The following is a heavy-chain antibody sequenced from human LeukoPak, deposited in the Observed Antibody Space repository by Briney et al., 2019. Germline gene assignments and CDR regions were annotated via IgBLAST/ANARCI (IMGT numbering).Heavy chain of an antibody. V-gene: IGHV4-38-2*01. Sequence: PSETLSLTCAVSGYSISSGYYWGWIRQPPGKGLEWIGSIYHSGSTYYNPSLKSRVTISVDTSKNQFSLKLNSVTAADTAVYYCARGTAAHGGAFDIWGQGTMVTVSS. D-gene: IGHD6-13*01. J-gene: IGHJ3*02. CDR3: ARGTAAHGGAFDI. CDR1: GYSISSGYY. CDR2: IYHSGST.